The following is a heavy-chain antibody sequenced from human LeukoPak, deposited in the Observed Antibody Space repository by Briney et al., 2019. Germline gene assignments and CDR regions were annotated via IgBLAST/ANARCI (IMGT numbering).Heavy chain of an antibody. V-gene: IGHV3-9*01. CDR1: GFTFDDYA. Sequence: GRSLRLSCAASGFTFDDYAMHWVRQAPGKGLEWVSGISWNSGSIGYADSVKGRFTISRDNAKSSLYLQMNSLRAEDTALYYCAKAAAAHGGYFDYWGQGTLVTVSS. D-gene: IGHD6-13*01. CDR3: AKAAAAHGGYFDY. J-gene: IGHJ4*02. CDR2: ISWNSGSI.